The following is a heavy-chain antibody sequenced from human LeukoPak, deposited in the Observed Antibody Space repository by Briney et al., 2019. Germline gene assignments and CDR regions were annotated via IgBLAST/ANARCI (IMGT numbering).Heavy chain of an antibody. CDR2: ISAYNGNT. CDR1: GYTFTNYG. CDR3: ARFVEYSSSSLLRWYYYYYMDV. V-gene: IGHV1-18*01. J-gene: IGHJ6*03. D-gene: IGHD6-6*01. Sequence: ASVKVSCKASGYTFTNYGINWVRQAPGQGLEWMGWISAYNGNTNYAQKLQGRVTMTTDTSTSTAYMELRSLRSDDTAVYYCARFVEYSSSSLLRWYYYYYMDVWGKGTTVTVSS.